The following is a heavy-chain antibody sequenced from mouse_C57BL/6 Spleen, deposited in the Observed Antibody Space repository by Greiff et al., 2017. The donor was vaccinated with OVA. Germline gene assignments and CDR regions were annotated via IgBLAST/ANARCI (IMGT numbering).Heavy chain of an antibody. Sequence: QVQLKESGAELVKPGASVKISCKASGYAFSSYWMNWVKQRPGKGLEWIGQIYPGDGDTNYNGKFKGKATLTADKSSSTAYMQLSSLTSEDSAVYFCARGMFYYGSSPHWYFDVWGTGTTVTVSS. J-gene: IGHJ1*03. V-gene: IGHV1-80*01. CDR2: IYPGDGDT. CDR1: GYAFSSYW. D-gene: IGHD1-1*01. CDR3: ARGMFYYGSSPHWYFDV.